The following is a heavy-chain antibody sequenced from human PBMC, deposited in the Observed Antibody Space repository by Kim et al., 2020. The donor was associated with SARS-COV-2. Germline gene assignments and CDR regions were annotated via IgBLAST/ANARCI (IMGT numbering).Heavy chain of an antibody. Sequence: GGSLRLSCAPSGFALSNFWMLWVRQVPGKGLVWVARINNDGSIAQYADAVKGRFTISRDNAKNTLYLQMNSLRAEDTAVYYCVRMRHYSGSDGFGYWGQGALVTVSS. D-gene: IGHD3-10*01. V-gene: IGHV3-74*01. CDR3: VRMRHYSGSDGFGY. CDR1: GFALSNFW. CDR2: INNDGSIA. J-gene: IGHJ4*02.